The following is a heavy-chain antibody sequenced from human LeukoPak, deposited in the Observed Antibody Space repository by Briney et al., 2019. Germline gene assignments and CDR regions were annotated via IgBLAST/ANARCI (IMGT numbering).Heavy chain of an antibody. Sequence: PGGSLRLSCAASGFTFSSYAMSWVRQAPGKGLEWVSAFSGSGGSTYYADSVKGRFPISRDNSKNTLYLQMNSLRAEDTAVYYCAKDTVVAAGTGAFDIWGQGTMVTVSS. CDR1: GFTFSSYA. V-gene: IGHV3-23*01. CDR2: FSGSGGST. J-gene: IGHJ3*02. CDR3: AKDTVVAAGTGAFDI. D-gene: IGHD6-13*01.